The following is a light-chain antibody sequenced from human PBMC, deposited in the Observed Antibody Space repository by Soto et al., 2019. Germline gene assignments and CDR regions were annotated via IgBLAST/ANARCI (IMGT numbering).Light chain of an antibody. CDR2: TAS. V-gene: IGKV1-12*01. Sequence: DIHMTQSPSSVSASVGDRVTITCRARQGISNWLAWFQQKPGKAPKLLIYTASRLQSGIPSRFSGSGSGTDFTINISNLQSGDFAASYCQQVHSWPLTFGGGTKVEIK. CDR1: QGISNW. CDR3: QQVHSWPLT. J-gene: IGKJ4*01.